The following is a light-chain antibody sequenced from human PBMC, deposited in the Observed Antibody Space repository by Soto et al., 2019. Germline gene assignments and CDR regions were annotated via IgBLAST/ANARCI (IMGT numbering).Light chain of an antibody. CDR1: SSDVGGYNY. Sequence: QSALTQPPSASGSPGQSVTISCTGTSSDVGGYNYVSWYQQHPGKAPKLMIYEVSKRPSGVPDRFSGSKSGNTASLTVSGLQADDEADYYCSSYAGSNNLYVFGTGTKLNVL. V-gene: IGLV2-8*01. J-gene: IGLJ1*01. CDR3: SSYAGSNNLYV. CDR2: EVS.